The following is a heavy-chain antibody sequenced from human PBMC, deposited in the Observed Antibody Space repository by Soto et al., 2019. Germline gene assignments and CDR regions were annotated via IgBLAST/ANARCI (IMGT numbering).Heavy chain of an antibody. V-gene: IGHV4-59*01. Sequence: QVQLQESGPGLVKPSETLSLTCTVSGGSISSYYWSWIRQPPGKGLEWIGYIYYSGSTNYNPSLESRVTISGDTSNKKLCSLKLSSVTAADTAVYYCARVRAELTYDYYGMDVWGQGTTVTVSS. J-gene: IGHJ6*02. D-gene: IGHD1-7*01. CDR3: ARVRAELTYDYYGMDV. CDR1: GGSISSYY. CDR2: IYYSGST.